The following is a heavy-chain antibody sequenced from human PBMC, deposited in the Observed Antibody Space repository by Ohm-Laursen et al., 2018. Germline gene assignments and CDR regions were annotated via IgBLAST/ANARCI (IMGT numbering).Heavy chain of an antibody. V-gene: IGHV3-11*04. CDR2: ISSSGSTI. D-gene: IGHD5-24*01. CDR1: GFTFSDYY. J-gene: IGHJ4*02. Sequence: SLRLSCSASGFTFSDYYMSWIRQAPGKGLEWVSYISSSGSTIYYADSVKGRFTISRDNAKNSLYLQMNSLRAEDTAVYYCARDRLMGVDLDYWGQGTLVTVSS. CDR3: ARDRLMGVDLDY.